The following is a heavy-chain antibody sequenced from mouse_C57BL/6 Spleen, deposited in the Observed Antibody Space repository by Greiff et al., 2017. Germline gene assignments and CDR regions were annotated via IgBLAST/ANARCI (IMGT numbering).Heavy chain of an antibody. V-gene: IGHV2-2*01. D-gene: IGHD1-1*01. Sequence: QVQLQQSGPGLVQPSQSLSITCTVSGFSLTSYGVHWVRQSPGKGLEWLGVIWSGGSTDYNAAFISRLSISKDNSKSQVFFKMNSLQADDTAIYYCARNPRFITTVVAHWYFDVWGTGTTVTVSS. CDR3: ARNPRFITTVVAHWYFDV. J-gene: IGHJ1*03. CDR1: GFSLTSYG. CDR2: IWSGGST.